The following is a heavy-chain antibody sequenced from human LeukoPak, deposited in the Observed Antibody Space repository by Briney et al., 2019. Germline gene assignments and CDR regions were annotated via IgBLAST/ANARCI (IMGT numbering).Heavy chain of an antibody. Sequence: GESLKISCKGSGYSFTSYWIGWVRQMPGKGLEWMGIIYPGDSDTRYSPSFQGQVTISADKSISTAYLQWSSLKASDTAMYYCARRSELVAAAGTGQNWFDPWGQGTLVTVSS. D-gene: IGHD6-13*01. CDR2: IYPGDSDT. V-gene: IGHV5-51*01. J-gene: IGHJ5*02. CDR3: ARRSELVAAAGTGQNWFDP. CDR1: GYSFTSYW.